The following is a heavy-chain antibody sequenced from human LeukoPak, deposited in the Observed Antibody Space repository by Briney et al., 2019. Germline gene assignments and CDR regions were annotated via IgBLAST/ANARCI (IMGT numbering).Heavy chain of an antibody. J-gene: IGHJ4*02. V-gene: IGHV1-18*01. CDR2: MSPQNGAT. CDR1: GYTFTHYG. D-gene: IGHD3-10*01. Sequence: ASVKVSCKASGYTFTHYGITWVRQAPGQGLEWVGWMSPQNGATNYGQKVRGRVTMTTDTSTSAAYMDLRSLTSDDTAVYYCARGPPYGSDYWGQGTLVTVSS. CDR3: ARGPPYGSDY.